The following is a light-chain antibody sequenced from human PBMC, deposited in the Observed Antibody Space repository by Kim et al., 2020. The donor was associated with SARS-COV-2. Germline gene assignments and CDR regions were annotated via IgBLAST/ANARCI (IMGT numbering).Light chain of an antibody. Sequence: GHSIIISCTGPSADIGSYDYVSWYQQHPGKAPKLLIYDVSNRPSGVSHRVSGSKSGSTASLTISGLQADDEADYYCASYTRSSTLVFGGGTKVTVL. J-gene: IGLJ3*02. CDR2: DVS. CDR1: SADIGSYDY. CDR3: ASYTRSSTLV. V-gene: IGLV2-14*03.